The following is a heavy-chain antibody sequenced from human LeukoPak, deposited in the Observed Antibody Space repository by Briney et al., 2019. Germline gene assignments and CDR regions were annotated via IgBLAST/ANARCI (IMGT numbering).Heavy chain of an antibody. CDR2: ISSSSSTI. CDR3: ARDSATVVTHFDY. V-gene: IGHV3-48*04. Sequence: AGGSLRLSCAASGFTFSSYSMNWVRQAPGKGLEWVSYISSSSSTIYYADSVKGRFTISRDNAKNSLYLQMNSLRAEDTAVYYCARDSATVVTHFDYWGQGTLVTVSS. J-gene: IGHJ4*02. D-gene: IGHD4-23*01. CDR1: GFTFSSYS.